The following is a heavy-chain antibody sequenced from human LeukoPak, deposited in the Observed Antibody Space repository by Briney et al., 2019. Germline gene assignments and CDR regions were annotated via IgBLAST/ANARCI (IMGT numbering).Heavy chain of an antibody. Sequence: GGSLRLSCAASGFTFSTSWMSWVRQAPGKGLEWVSGISESGGSTYYADSVKGRFTSSRDNSKNTLYLQMNNLRAEDTAAYYCAKGSFWGQGTLVTVSS. D-gene: IGHD3-10*01. V-gene: IGHV3-23*01. CDR1: GFTFSTSW. J-gene: IGHJ4*02. CDR3: AKGSF. CDR2: ISESGGST.